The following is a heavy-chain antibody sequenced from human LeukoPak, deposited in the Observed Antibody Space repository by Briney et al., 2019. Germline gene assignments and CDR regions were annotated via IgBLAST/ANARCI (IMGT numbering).Heavy chain of an antibody. J-gene: IGHJ5*02. CDR1: GFTFSSYA. D-gene: IGHD4-11*01. CDR2: ISGSGGST. V-gene: IGHV3-23*01. CDR3: ARTTVTTYNNWFDP. Sequence: AGGSLRLSCAASGFTFSSYAMSWVRQAPGKGLEWVSAISGSGGSTYYADSVKGRFTISRDNSNNTLYLQMNSLRAEDTAVYYCARTTVTTYNNWFDPWGQGTLVTVSS.